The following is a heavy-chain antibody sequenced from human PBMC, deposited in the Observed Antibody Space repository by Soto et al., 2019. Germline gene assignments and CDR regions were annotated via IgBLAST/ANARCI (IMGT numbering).Heavy chain of an antibody. Sequence: NPSETLSLTCTVSGGSITSYYWSCIRQPPGKGLEWIGTIYYSGSTNYNPSLKSRVTISVDTSKNQFSLKLSSVTAADTAVYYCARALYGSGVLDVWGPVTMDTVSS. V-gene: IGHV4-59*12. J-gene: IGHJ6*02. CDR1: GGSITSYY. CDR2: IYYSGST. D-gene: IGHD3-10*01. CDR3: ARALYGSGVLDV.